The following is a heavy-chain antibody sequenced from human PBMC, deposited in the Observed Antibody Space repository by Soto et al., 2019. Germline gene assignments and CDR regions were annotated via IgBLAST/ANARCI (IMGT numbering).Heavy chain of an antibody. J-gene: IGHJ6*02. Sequence: ASLKVSCKASGYTFTSYYMHWVRQAPGQGLEWMGIINPSGGSTSYAQKFQGRVTMTRDTSTSTVYMELSSLRSEDTAVYYCARDIVVVVAATHYYYYGMDVWGQGTTVTVSS. CDR3: ARDIVVVVAATHYYYYGMDV. D-gene: IGHD2-15*01. V-gene: IGHV1-46*01. CDR1: GYTFTSYY. CDR2: INPSGGST.